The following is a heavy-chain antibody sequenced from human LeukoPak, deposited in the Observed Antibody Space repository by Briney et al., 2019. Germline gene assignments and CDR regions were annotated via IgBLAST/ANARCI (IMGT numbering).Heavy chain of an antibody. CDR3: TRGKDGGNPYYYDY. CDR1: GSIFRDYA. CDR2: IRGSPYGATT. Sequence: GGSLRLSCTTSGSIFRDYAITWVRQAPGKGLEWLGFIRGSPYGATTEYAASVKGGFTISRDDSKSIAYLQMNSLKTEDTAVYYCTRGKDGGNPYYYDYWGQGTLVTVSS. D-gene: IGHD4-23*01. V-gene: IGHV3-49*04. J-gene: IGHJ4*02.